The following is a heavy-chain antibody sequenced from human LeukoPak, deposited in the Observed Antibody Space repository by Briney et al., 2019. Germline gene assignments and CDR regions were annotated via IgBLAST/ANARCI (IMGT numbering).Heavy chain of an antibody. CDR2: ISYDGSKE. Sequence: GGSLRLSCAASGFTFSNYGMHCVRQAPGKGLEWVAVISYDGSKEYYADSVKGRFTISRDNSKNTLYLQMNSLRPEDTAVYYCARDGYFDYWGQGNLVTVSS. CDR3: ARDGYFDY. V-gene: IGHV3-30*03. J-gene: IGHJ4*02. CDR1: GFTFSNYG.